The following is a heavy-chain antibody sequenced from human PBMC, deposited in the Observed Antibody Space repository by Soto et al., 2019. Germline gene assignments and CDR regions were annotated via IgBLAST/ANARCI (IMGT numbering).Heavy chain of an antibody. V-gene: IGHV3-23*01. CDR3: AKDLDSSSSYPDQ. Sequence: EVQLLESGGGLVQPGGSLRLSCAASGFTFSDYAMSWVRQAPGKGLEWVSAISGSGGTTYYADSVKGRFTISRDNSKDTLYLQMNSLRAADTAVYSCAKDLDSSSSYPDQWGQGTLVSVSS. CDR2: ISGSGGTT. CDR1: GFTFSDYA. D-gene: IGHD6-6*01. J-gene: IGHJ4*02.